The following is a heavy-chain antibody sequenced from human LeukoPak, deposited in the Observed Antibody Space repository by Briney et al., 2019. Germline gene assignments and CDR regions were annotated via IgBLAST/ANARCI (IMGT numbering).Heavy chain of an antibody. CDR2: ISSYNGNT. Sequence: ASVKVSCKVSGYTLTELSMHWVRQAPGQGLEWMGWISSYNGNTHYAQKLQGRVTMTTDTSTSTAYMELSSLRSEDTAVYYCATLTWIQLWLLDYWGQGTLVTVSS. CDR3: ATLTWIQLWLLDY. D-gene: IGHD5-18*01. V-gene: IGHV1-18*01. J-gene: IGHJ4*02. CDR1: GYTLTELS.